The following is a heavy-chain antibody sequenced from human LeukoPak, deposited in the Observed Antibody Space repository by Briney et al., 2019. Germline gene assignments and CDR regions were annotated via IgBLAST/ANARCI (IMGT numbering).Heavy chain of an antibody. J-gene: IGHJ4*02. Sequence: VASVKVSCKASGGTFSSYAIGWVRQAPGQGLEWMGGIIPIFGTANYAQKFQGRVTITADESTSTAYMELSSLRSEDTAVYYCARVPIAAADHHFDYWGQGTLVTVSS. CDR2: IIPIFGTA. CDR1: GGTFSSYA. CDR3: ARVPIAAADHHFDY. V-gene: IGHV1-69*01. D-gene: IGHD6-13*01.